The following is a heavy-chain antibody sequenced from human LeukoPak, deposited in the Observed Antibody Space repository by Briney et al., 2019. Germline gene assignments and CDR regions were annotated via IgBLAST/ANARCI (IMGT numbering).Heavy chain of an antibody. D-gene: IGHD6-13*01. J-gene: IGHJ3*02. CDR3: AKVLLRQQLAFVAFDI. CDR2: ISGSGGST. CDR1: GFTFSSYA. V-gene: IGHV3-23*01. Sequence: PGGSLRLSCAASGFTFSSYAMSWVRQAPGKGLEWVSAISGSGGSTYYADSVKGRFTISRDNSKYTLYLQMNSLRAEGTAVYYCAKVLLRQQLAFVAFDIWGQGTMVTVSS.